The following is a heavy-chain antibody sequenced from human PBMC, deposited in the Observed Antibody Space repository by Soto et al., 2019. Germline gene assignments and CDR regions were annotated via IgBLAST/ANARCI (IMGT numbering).Heavy chain of an antibody. D-gene: IGHD7-27*01. CDR1: GGSFSGYY. J-gene: IGHJ3*02. CDR2: INHSGST. V-gene: IGHV4-34*01. CDR3: ARRTGDREAFDI. Sequence: SETLSLTCAVYGGSFSGYYWSWIRQPPGKGLEWIGEINHSGSTNYNPSLKSRVTISVDTSKNQFSLKLSSVTAADTAVYYCARRTGDREAFDIWGQGTMVTVS.